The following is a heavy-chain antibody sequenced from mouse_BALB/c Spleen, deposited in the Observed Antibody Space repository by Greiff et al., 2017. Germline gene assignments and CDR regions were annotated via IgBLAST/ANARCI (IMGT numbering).Heavy chain of an antibody. Sequence: EVQRVESGGGLVQPGGSLRLSCATSGFTFTDYYMSWVRQPPGKALEWLGFIRNKANGYTTEYSASVKGRFTISRDNSQSILYLQMNTLRAEDSATYYCARALYYYGSRWAMDYWGQGTSVTVSS. V-gene: IGHV7-3*02. CDR2: IRNKANGYTT. D-gene: IGHD1-1*01. CDR1: GFTFTDYY. J-gene: IGHJ4*01. CDR3: ARALYYYGSRWAMDY.